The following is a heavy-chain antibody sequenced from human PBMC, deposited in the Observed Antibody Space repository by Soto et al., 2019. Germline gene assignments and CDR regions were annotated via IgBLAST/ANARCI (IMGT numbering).Heavy chain of an antibody. CDR2: IMPIIGTA. CDR1: GGTFSSHV. CDR3: ARNLEFRDGNISHLNY. J-gene: IGHJ4*02. V-gene: IGHV1-69*01. D-gene: IGHD3-10*01. Sequence: QVQLVQSGAEVKKPGSSVKVSCKASGGTFSSHVFNWVRQAPGQGLEWMGGIMPIIGTANYAQKFQGRVTITADEPTSTAYMELSSLRSEDTAVYYWARNLEFRDGNISHLNYGGQGTLVTVSS.